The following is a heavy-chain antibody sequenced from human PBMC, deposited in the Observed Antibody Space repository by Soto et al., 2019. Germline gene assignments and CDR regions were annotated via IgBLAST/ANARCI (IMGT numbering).Heavy chain of an antibody. V-gene: IGHV3-11*01. Sequence: QVQPVESGGGLVKPGGSLRLSCAASGFAFSDYYMSWIRQAPGKGLEWISYISGTANTIYYADSVKGRFTISRDNAKNSLYLQMNSLRAEDTAVYYCAREANRFQHWGQGTLVTVSS. CDR2: ISGTANTI. J-gene: IGHJ1*01. CDR1: GFAFSDYY. CDR3: AREANRFQH.